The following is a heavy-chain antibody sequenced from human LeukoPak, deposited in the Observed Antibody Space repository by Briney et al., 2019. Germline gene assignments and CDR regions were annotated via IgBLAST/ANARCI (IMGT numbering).Heavy chain of an antibody. Sequence: GGSLRLSCAASGFTVSSNYMSWVRQAPGKGLEWVSMIYSGGSTSYADSVKGRFTISRDNSKNTVYLQMNSLRAEDMAVYYCAREGQRSTDWYGGNYFNSWGQGTLVIVSS. V-gene: IGHV3-53*01. CDR3: AREGQRSTDWYGGNYFNS. D-gene: IGHD3-10*01. CDR1: GFTVSSNY. J-gene: IGHJ4*02. CDR2: IYSGGST.